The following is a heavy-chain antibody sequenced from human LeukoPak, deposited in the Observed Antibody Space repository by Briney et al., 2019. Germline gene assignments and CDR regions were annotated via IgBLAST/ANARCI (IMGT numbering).Heavy chain of an antibody. CDR3: TRDQVESWFGELSADFDY. CDR1: GFTFGDYA. D-gene: IGHD3-10*01. Sequence: PGGSLRLSCTASGFTFGDYAMSWVRQAPGKGLEWVGFIRSKAYGGTTEYAASVKGRFTISRDDSKSIAYLQMNSLKTEDTAVYYCTRDQVESWFGELSADFDYWGQGTLVTVSS. CDR2: IRSKAYGGTT. J-gene: IGHJ4*02. V-gene: IGHV3-49*04.